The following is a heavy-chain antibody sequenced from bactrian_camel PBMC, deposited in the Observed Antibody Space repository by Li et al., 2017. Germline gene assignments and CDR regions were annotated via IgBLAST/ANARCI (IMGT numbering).Heavy chain of an antibody. CDR2: ISSGGITT. J-gene: IGHJ4*01. Sequence: LVESGGGLVQPGGSLRLSCAAYGFDFSTYWTYWVRQASGKGLEWVSSISSGGITTYYADSVKGQFTISRDNAKNTVYLQMNSLKPEDTAVYYCVRGWDDGSWSFKYWGQGTQVTVSS. D-gene: IGHD2*01. CDR3: VRGWDDGSWSFKY. CDR1: GFDFSTYW. V-gene: IGHV3S25*01.